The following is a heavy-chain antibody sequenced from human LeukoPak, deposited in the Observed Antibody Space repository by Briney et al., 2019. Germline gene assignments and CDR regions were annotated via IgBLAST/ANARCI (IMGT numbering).Heavy chain of an antibody. V-gene: IGHV3-23*01. CDR1: GFTFSSYA. CDR3: SKDLEGYCSGGSCYSPLDY. Sequence: GGSLRLSCAASGFTFSSYAMSWVRQAPGKGLEWVSAISGSGGSTYYADSVKGRFTISRDNSKNTLYLQMNSLRAEDTAVYYCSKDLEGYCSGGSCYSPLDYWGQGTLVTVSS. D-gene: IGHD2-15*01. J-gene: IGHJ4*02. CDR2: ISGSGGST.